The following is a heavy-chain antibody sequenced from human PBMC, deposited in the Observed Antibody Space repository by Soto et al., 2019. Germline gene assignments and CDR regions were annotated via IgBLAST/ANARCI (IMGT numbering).Heavy chain of an antibody. J-gene: IGHJ4*02. CDR2: IIPIFGTA. CDR3: ARDHSGYDQYYFDY. V-gene: IGHV1-69*13. CDR1: GGTFSSYA. Sequence: SVKVSCKASGGTFSSYAISWVRQAPGQGLEWMGGIIPIFGTANYAQKFQGGVTITADESTSTAYMELSSLRSEDTAVYYCARDHSGYDQYYFDYWGQGTLVTVSS. D-gene: IGHD5-12*01.